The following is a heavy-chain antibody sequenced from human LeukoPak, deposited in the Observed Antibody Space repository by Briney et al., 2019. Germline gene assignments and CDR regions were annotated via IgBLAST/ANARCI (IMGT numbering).Heavy chain of an antibody. J-gene: IGHJ6*03. CDR1: GYTFTNYG. CDR2: ISAYNGNT. Sequence: ASVKVSCKASGYTFTNYGITWVRQAPGQGLEWMGWISAYNGNTKYAQKLQGRVTMTTDTSTSTAYMELRSLRSDDTAVYYCARGPIIDIAIVPAAVEYYYMDVWGKGTTVTVSS. D-gene: IGHD2-2*01. CDR3: ARGPIIDIAIVPAAVEYYYMDV. V-gene: IGHV1-18*01.